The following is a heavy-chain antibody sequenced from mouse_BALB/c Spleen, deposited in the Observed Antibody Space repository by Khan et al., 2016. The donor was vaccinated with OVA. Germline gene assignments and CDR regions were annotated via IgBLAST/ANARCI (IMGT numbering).Heavy chain of an antibody. CDR1: GFTFTDYY. D-gene: IGHD1-1*01. J-gene: IGHJ1*01. CDR3: TRETVVDIYWYFDV. V-gene: IGHV7-3*02. CDR2: IRNKANGYTT. Sequence: EVQLQESGGGSVQPGGSLRLSCATSGFTFTDYYMSWVRQPPGKALEWLVFIRNKANGYTTEYSASVKGRFTISRDNSQSVLYLQLNTLRADDSATYYCTRETVVDIYWYFDVWGAGTTVTVSS.